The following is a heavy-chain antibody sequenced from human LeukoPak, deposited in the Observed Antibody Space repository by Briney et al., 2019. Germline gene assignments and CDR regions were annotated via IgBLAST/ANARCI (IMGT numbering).Heavy chain of an antibody. J-gene: IGHJ5*02. CDR1: GFRVSDYY. CDR2: IRDSGEA. V-gene: IGHV3-66*03. CDR3: ARDRAANQDWVEFDP. Sequence: GGSLRLSCAVSGFRVSDYYVSWVRRAPGKGLEWVGLIRDSGEAFYADFARGRFAISRDESENTLYLQMNSLRVEDTAVYFCARDRAANQDWVEFDPWGQGTPVIVSS. D-gene: IGHD3/OR15-3a*01.